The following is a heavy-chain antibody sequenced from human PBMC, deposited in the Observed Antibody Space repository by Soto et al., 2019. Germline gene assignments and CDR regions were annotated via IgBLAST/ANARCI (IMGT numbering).Heavy chain of an antibody. D-gene: IGHD4-17*01. CDR2: IYYSGST. Sequence: QVQLQESGPGLVKPSQTLSLTCTVSGGSISSGGYYWSWIRQHPGKGLEWIGYIYYSGSTYYNPSLMSRVTITVDSSKNQFSLKLSSVTAADTAVYYCARDHHGDYIDYWGQGTLVTVSS. V-gene: IGHV4-31*03. J-gene: IGHJ4*02. CDR3: ARDHHGDYIDY. CDR1: GGSISSGGYY.